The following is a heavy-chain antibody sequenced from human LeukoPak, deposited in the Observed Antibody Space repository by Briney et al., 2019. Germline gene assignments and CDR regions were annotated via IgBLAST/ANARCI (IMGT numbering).Heavy chain of an antibody. V-gene: IGHV3-30*18. J-gene: IGHJ4*02. CDR2: ISHGGGDK. CDR3: AKDRSIAAADYYFDY. Sequence: PGRSLTLSCAASGFTFSLYGMHWVRQAPGKGLEWVAVISHGGGDKHSADSVKGRFTISRDNSKNTLFLQMNSLRAEDTAVYYCAKDRSIAAADYYFDYWGQGTPVTVSS. CDR1: GFTFSLYG. D-gene: IGHD6-13*01.